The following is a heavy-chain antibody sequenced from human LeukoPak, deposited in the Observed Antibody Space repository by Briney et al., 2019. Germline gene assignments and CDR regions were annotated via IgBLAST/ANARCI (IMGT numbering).Heavy chain of an antibody. CDR2: ISSSSSYI. CDR1: GFTFSSYS. CDR3: AKGSVED. D-gene: IGHD3-3*01. Sequence: GGSLRLSCAASGFTFSSYSMNWVRQAPGKGLEWVSSISSSSSYIYYADSMKGRFTISRDNAKNSLYLQMNSLRAEDTALYYCAKGSVEDWGQGTLVTVSS. J-gene: IGHJ4*02. V-gene: IGHV3-21*04.